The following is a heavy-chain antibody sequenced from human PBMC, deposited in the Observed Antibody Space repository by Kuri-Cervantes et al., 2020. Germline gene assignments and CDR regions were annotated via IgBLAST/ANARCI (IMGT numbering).Heavy chain of an antibody. D-gene: IGHD4-17*01. J-gene: IGHJ6*02. CDR3: ARRAVTTIVMDV. CDR2: IYYSGST. CDR1: GGSISSSSYY. Sequence: SETLSLTCTVSGGSISSSSYYWGWIRQPPGKGLEWIGSIYYSGSTYYNPSLKSRVTISVDTSKNQFSLKLSSVTAADTAVYYCARRAVTTIVMDVWGQGTTVTVSS. V-gene: IGHV4-39*01.